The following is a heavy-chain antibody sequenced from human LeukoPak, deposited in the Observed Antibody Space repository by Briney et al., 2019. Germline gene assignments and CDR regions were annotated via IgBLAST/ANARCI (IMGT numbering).Heavy chain of an antibody. Sequence: GGSLRLSCAASGFNVSSNYMSWVRQAPGKGLEWVSVIYSSGDTYYADSVKGRFTISRDNSKNMLYLQMNGLRAEDTAVYYCAKEFQGYSSSSYFDYWGQGTLVTVSS. V-gene: IGHV3-53*01. J-gene: IGHJ4*02. CDR1: GFNVSSNY. CDR2: IYSSGDT. D-gene: IGHD6-6*01. CDR3: AKEFQGYSSSSYFDY.